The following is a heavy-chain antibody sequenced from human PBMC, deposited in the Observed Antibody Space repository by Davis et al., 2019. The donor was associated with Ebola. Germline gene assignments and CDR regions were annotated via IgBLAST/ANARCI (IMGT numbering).Heavy chain of an antibody. CDR3: ARSGLSFGVVKYHYGMDA. V-gene: IGHV3-30*03. Sequence: GESLKISCAASGFTFSRSGMHWVRQAPGKGLEWVAFTSYDGSYKYYADSVKGRFTISRDNSKKTMYLQMNSLRGEDTAVYYCARSGLSFGVVKYHYGMDAWGKGTTVTVSS. CDR2: TSYDGSYK. CDR1: GFTFSRSG. J-gene: IGHJ6*04. D-gene: IGHD3-3*01.